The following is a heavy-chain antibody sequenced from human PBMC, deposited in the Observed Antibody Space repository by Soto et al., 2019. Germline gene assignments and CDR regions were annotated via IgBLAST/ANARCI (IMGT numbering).Heavy chain of an antibody. V-gene: IGHV1-69*13. D-gene: IGHD5-12*01. CDR3: ARGDGYNYYYYYGMDV. Sequence: SVKVSCKGSGGTFSSCGRRWGGQAPGKRLEWMGGIIPIFGTANYAQKFQGRVTITADESTSTAYMELSSLRSEDTAVYYCARGDGYNYYYYYGMDVWGQGTTVTVSS. CDR1: GGTFSSCG. CDR2: IIPIFGTA. J-gene: IGHJ6*02.